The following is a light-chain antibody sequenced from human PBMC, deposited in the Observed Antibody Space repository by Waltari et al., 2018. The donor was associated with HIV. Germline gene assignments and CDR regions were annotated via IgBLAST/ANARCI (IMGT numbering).Light chain of an antibody. CDR1: YSNIGSNT. Sequence: QSLLPQPPSASGTPGQRVTISCSGSYSNIGSNTVNWHQQLPGSAPRALIYNNERRPAGVPDRFAGSESGTSASLAISGLQSEDQGDYYCASWDDKLDGWVFGGGTRLTVL. J-gene: IGLJ3*02. V-gene: IGLV1-44*01. CDR3: ASWDDKLDGWV. CDR2: NNE.